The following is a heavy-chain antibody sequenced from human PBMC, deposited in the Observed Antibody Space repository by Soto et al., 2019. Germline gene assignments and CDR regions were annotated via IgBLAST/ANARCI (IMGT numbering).Heavy chain of an antibody. D-gene: IGHD5-12*01. CDR3: AIYSGYEYYFDY. CDR1: GGSISSYY. CDR2: IYYSGST. J-gene: IGHJ4*02. V-gene: IGHV4-59*01. Sequence: PSETLSLTCTVSGGSISSYYWSWIRQPPGKGLEWIGYIYYSGSTNYNPSLKSRVTISVDTSKSQFSLKLSSVTAADTAVYYCAIYSGYEYYFDYWGQGTLVTVSS.